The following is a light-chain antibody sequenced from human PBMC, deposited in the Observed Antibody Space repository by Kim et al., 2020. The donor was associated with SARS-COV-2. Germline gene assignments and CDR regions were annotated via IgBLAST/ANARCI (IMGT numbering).Light chain of an antibody. CDR2: GAS. CDR3: QQYNNWPPPYT. CDR1: QSVSSN. V-gene: IGKV3-15*01. Sequence: IVMTQSPATLSVSPGERATLSCRASQSVSSNLAWYQQKPGQAPRLLIYGASTRATGIPARFSGSGSGTEFTLTISSLQSEDFAVYYCQQYNNWPPPYTFGQGTKLEI. J-gene: IGKJ2*01.